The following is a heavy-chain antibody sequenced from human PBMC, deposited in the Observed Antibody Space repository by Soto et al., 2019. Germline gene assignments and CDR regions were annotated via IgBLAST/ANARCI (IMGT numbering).Heavy chain of an antibody. V-gene: IGHV3-15*01. J-gene: IGHJ4*02. CDR1: GFIFSKEW. Sequence: EVQLVESGGGLVKPGESLRLSCAASGFIFSKEWMTWVRQAPGKGLEWVGRIKHKADGGKIDDAAPVKGRFTISRDDSVNMVYLQMNSLKTEDTARYFCTTDTWNWAQGTLVTASS. CDR3: TTDTWN. CDR2: IKHKADGGKI. D-gene: IGHD1-1*01.